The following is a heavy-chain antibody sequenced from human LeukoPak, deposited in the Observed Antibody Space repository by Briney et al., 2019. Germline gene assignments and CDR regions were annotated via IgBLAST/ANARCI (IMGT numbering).Heavy chain of an antibody. J-gene: IGHJ4*02. Sequence: GGSLRLSCAASGFTFSSYAMSWVRQAPGKGLEWVSAISGSGGSTYYADSVKGRFTISRDNSKNTLYLQMNSLRAEDTAVYYCAKATATITMIVVQMDYWGQGTLVTVSS. D-gene: IGHD3-22*01. CDR1: GFTFSSYA. CDR2: ISGSGGST. CDR3: AKATATITMIVVQMDY. V-gene: IGHV3-23*01.